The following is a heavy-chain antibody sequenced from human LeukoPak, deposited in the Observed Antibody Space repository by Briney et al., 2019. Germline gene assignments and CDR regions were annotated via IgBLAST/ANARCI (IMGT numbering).Heavy chain of an antibody. D-gene: IGHD3-10*01. CDR3: ARGPRFGELLWHWFDP. V-gene: IGHV1-46*01. Sequence: ASVKVSCKASGYTFTNYYIHWVRQAPGQGLEWVGMINPSGGRTSYAQRFQGRVTVTTDTSTSTVYMQLSSLASEDTAVYYCARGPRFGELLWHWFDPWGQGTLVTVSS. CDR1: GYTFTNYY. J-gene: IGHJ5*02. CDR2: INPSGGRT.